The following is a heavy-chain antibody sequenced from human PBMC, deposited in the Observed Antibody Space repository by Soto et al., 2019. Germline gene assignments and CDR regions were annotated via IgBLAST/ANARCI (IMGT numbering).Heavy chain of an antibody. J-gene: IGHJ6*03. CDR1: GDSVSSNSAA. V-gene: IGHV6-1*01. CDR3: AGTTSHQWYYMDV. D-gene: IGHD1-7*01. Sequence: PSQTLSLTCAISGDSVSSNSAAWNWIRLSPSRGLEWLARTYYRSRWYNDYAVSVRSRITVNPDTSKNQFSLQLTSMTPEDTAVYYCAGTTSHQWYYMDVWGKGTTVTVSS. CDR2: TYYRSRWYN.